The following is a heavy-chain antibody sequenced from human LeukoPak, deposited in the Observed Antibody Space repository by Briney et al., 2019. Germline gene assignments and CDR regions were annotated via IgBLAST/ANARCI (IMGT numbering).Heavy chain of an antibody. D-gene: IGHD6-19*01. J-gene: IGHJ4*02. CDR1: GGSFSGYY. V-gene: IGHV4-34*01. CDR3: ARDYVGVAGTFDY. Sequence: SETLSLTCAVYGGSFSGYYWSWIRQPPGKGLEWIGEVNHGGSTNYNPSLKSRVTISIDTSKNQFSLKLSSVTAADTAVYYCARDYVGVAGTFDYWSQGTLVTVSS. CDR2: VNHGGST.